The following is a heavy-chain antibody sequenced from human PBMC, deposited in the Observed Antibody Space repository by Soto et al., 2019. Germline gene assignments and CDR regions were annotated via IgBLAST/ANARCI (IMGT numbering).Heavy chain of an antibody. J-gene: IGHJ4*01. CDR1: GFSLSTSGVG. Sequence: VSGPTLVNPTQTLTLTCTFSGFSLSTSGVGVGWIRQPPGKALEWLALIYWDDDKRYSPSLKSRLTITKDTSKNQVVLTMTNMDPVDTATYYCARTYYYDSSGYYNYWRHGTLVTVSS. D-gene: IGHD3-22*01. V-gene: IGHV2-5*02. CDR3: ARTYYYDSSGYYNY. CDR2: IYWDDDK.